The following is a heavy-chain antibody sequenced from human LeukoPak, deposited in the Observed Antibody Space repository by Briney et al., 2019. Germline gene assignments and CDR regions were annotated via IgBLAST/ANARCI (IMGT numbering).Heavy chain of an antibody. D-gene: IGHD3-3*01. CDR3: AKEPIITIFGVGSMDV. J-gene: IGHJ6*02. CDR1: GFTFSSYA. V-gene: IGHV3-23*01. Sequence: GGSLRLSCAASGFTFSSYAMSWVRQAPGKGLEWVSAISGSGGSTYYADSVKGRFTISRDNSKNTLYLQMNSLRAEDTAVYYCAKEPIITIFGVGSMDVWGQGTTVTVSS. CDR2: ISGSGGST.